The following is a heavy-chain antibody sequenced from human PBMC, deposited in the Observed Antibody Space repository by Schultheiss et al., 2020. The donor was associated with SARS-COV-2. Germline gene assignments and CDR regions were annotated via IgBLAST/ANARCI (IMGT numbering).Heavy chain of an antibody. CDR3: ARGPYTNSWYLVCDY. V-gene: IGHV3-48*03. CDR1: GFTFSSYE. J-gene: IGHJ4*02. D-gene: IGHD6-13*01. CDR2: ISSSGSTI. Sequence: GGSLRLSCAASGFTFSSYEMNWVRQAPGKGLEWLSYISSSGSTIYYADSVKGRFTISRDNTKNSLYLQMNSLRAEDTAVYYCARGPYTNSWYLVCDYWGQGTLVTVSS.